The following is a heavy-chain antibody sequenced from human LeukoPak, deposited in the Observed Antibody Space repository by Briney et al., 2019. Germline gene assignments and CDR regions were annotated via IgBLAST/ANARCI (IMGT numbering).Heavy chain of an antibody. CDR3: ARDVAVSVFDF. CDR2: ISGQNGDT. Sequence: ASVKVSCKASGGVFTTYAISWVRQAPGQGLEWMGWISGQNGDTDYAHNVQGRVTLTTDTSTSTAYMELRNLRSDDTAIYYCARDVAVSVFDFWGQGTLVTVSS. D-gene: IGHD6-19*01. J-gene: IGHJ4*02. V-gene: IGHV1-18*01. CDR1: GGVFTTYA.